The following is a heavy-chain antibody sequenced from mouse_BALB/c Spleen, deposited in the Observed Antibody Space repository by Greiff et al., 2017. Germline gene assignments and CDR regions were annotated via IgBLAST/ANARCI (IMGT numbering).Heavy chain of an antibody. J-gene: IGHJ2*01. Sequence: QVQLQQPGAELVRPGASVKLSCKASGYTFTSYWINWVKQRPGQGLEWIGNIYPSDSYTNYNQKFKDKATLTVDKSSSTAYMQLSSPTSEDSAVYYCTTITTRGGFDYWGQGTTLTVSS. CDR3: TTITTRGGFDY. CDR1: GYTFTSYW. V-gene: IGHV1-69*02. D-gene: IGHD2-4*01. CDR2: IYPSDSYT.